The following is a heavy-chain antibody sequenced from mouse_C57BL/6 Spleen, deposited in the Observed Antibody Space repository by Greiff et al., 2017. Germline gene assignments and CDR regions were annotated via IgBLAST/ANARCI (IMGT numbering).Heavy chain of an antibody. CDR3: ARWVTEENDEGYAMDY. D-gene: IGHD2-1*01. Sequence: QVQLQQSGAELARPGASVKLSCKASGSPFTSSGISWVKQRTGQGLEWIGEIYPRSGNTYYNEKFKGKATLTADKSSSTAYMELRSLTSEDSAVYFCARWVTEENDEGYAMDYWGQGTSVTVSA. CDR2: IYPRSGNT. J-gene: IGHJ4*01. V-gene: IGHV1-81*01. CDR1: GSPFTSSG.